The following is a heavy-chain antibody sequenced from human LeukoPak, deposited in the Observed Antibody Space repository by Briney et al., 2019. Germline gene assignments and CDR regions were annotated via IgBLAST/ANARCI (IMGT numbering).Heavy chain of an antibody. Sequence: PSETLSLTCAVYGGSFSGYYWSWIRQPPGKGLEWIGEINHSGSTNYNPSLRSRVIISVDTSKNQFSLKLSSVTAADAAVYYCARAPPPRPGGYDYIWGSYRYEEGGPDYWGQGTLVTVSS. D-gene: IGHD3-16*02. CDR2: INHSGST. CDR1: GGSFSGYY. J-gene: IGHJ4*02. CDR3: ARAPPPRPGGYDYIWGSYRYEEGGPDY. V-gene: IGHV4-34*01.